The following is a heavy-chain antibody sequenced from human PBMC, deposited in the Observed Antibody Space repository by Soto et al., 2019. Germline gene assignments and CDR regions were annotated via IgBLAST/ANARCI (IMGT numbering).Heavy chain of an antibody. CDR1: GFAFSNFG. CDR3: ARFLGPVTSAVDDF. CDR2: ISYDGNTK. V-gene: IGHV3-30*03. D-gene: IGHD3-3*01. J-gene: IGHJ4*02. Sequence: QVQLVESGGGVVQPGRSLRLSCAASGFAFSNFGRQWGRQAPGKGLEWVASISYDGNTKKFSDSVKGRFTISRDISSNTLYLQMSSLRSDDTAVYYCARFLGPVTSAVDDFLGQGTLVTVSS.